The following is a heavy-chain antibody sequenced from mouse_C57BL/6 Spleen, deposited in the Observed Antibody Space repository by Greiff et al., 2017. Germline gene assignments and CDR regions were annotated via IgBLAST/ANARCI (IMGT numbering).Heavy chain of an antibody. CDR2: INPSNGGT. Sequence: ESGTELVKPGASVKLSCKASGYTFTSYWMHWVKQRPGQGLEWIGNINPSNGGTNYNEKFKSKATLTVDKSSSTAYMQLSSLTSEDSAVYYCARGGYDGYLFYAMDYWGQGTSVTVSS. J-gene: IGHJ4*01. D-gene: IGHD2-3*01. V-gene: IGHV1-53*01. CDR1: GYTFTSYW. CDR3: ARGGYDGYLFYAMDY.